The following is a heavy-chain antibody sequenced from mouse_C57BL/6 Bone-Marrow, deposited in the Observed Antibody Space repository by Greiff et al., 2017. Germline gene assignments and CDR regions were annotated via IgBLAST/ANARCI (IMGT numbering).Heavy chain of an antibody. V-gene: IGHV1-15*01. D-gene: IGHD1-1*01. CDR3: TLTTVVATGYFDY. J-gene: IGHJ2*01. CDR1: GYTFTDYE. CDR2: IDPETGGT. Sequence: VQLQQSGAELVRPGASVTLSCKASGYTFTDYEMHWVKQTPVHGLEWIGAIDPETGGTAYNQKFKGKAILTADKSSSTAYMELRSLTSEDSAVYYCTLTTVVATGYFDYWGRGTTLTVSS.